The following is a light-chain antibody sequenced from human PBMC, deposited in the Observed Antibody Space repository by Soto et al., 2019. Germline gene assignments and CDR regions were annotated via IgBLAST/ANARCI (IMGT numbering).Light chain of an antibody. V-gene: IGLV2-8*01. CDR2: GVT. CDR3: CSYAGNKVV. CDR1: SSDVGAYDF. Sequence: QSALSQPPSASGSPGQSVTISCTGTSSDVGAYDFVSWYQQFPDRAPKLIIYGVTKRPSGVPDRFSGSKSGNTASLTVSALQAEDEADYYCCSYAGNKVVFGGGTKLTVL. J-gene: IGLJ2*01.